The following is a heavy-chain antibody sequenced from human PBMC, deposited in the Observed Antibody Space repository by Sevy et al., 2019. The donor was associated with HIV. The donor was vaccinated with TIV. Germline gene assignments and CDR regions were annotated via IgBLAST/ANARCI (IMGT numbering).Heavy chain of an antibody. CDR1: GYTFTSYG. CDR2: ISAYNGNT. V-gene: IGHV1-18*01. D-gene: IGHD2-15*01. Sequence: ASVKVSCKASGYTFTSYGISWVRQAPGQGLEWMGWISAYNGNTNYAQKLQGRVTMTTDTSTSTAYMELRSLRSDDTAVYYCARDGRRLGYCSGGSGRYYFDYWGQGTLVTVSS. CDR3: ARDGRRLGYCSGGSGRYYFDY. J-gene: IGHJ4*02.